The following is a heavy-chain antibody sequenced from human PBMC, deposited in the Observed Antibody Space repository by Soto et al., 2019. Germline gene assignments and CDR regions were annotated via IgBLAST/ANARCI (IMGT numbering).Heavy chain of an antibody. D-gene: IGHD3-22*01. J-gene: IGHJ6*02. V-gene: IGHV5-51*01. CDR3: ARNYYDSSGYYPFYYYGMDV. CDR2: IYPGDSDT. Sequence: PGESLKISCKGSGYSFTSYWIGWVRQMPGKGPEWMGIIYPGDSDTRYSPSFQGQVTISADKSISTAYLQWSSLKASDTAMYYCARNYYDSSGYYPFYYYGMDVWGQGTTVTVSS. CDR1: GYSFTSYW.